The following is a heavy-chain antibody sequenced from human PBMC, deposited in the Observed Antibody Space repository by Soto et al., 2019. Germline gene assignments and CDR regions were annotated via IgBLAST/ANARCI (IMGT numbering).Heavy chain of an antibody. V-gene: IGHV4-34*01. D-gene: IGHD2-15*01. CDR3: ARGRGSSLDY. CDR1: GGSFSGYY. J-gene: IGHJ4*02. Sequence: ETLSLTCAVYGGSFSGYYWSWIRQPPGKGLGWIGEINHSGSTNYNPSLKSRVTLSVDTSKNQFSLKLSSVTAADTAVYYCARGRGSSLDYWGQGTLVTVSS. CDR2: INHSGST.